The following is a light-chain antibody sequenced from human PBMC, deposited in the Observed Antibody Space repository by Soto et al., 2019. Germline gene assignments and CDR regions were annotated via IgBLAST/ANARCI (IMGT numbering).Light chain of an antibody. CDR2: KAS. Sequence: DIQMTQSPSTLSASVGDRVTITCRASQSISSWLAWYQQKPGKAPKLLIYKASSLESGVPSRFSGSGSGTEFTLTISSLQPDDFATYYCHQYSTYRTFGQGTKV. CDR3: HQYSTYRT. J-gene: IGKJ1*01. CDR1: QSISSW. V-gene: IGKV1-5*03.